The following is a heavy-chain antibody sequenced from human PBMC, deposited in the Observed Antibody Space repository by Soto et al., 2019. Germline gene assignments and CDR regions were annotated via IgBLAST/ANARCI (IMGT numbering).Heavy chain of an antibody. CDR3: ARLHAHYGDLIEDY. D-gene: IGHD4-17*01. CDR1: GFTVSSNY. J-gene: IGHJ4*02. Sequence: EVQLVESGGGLVQPGGSLRLSCAASGFTVSSNYMSWVRQAPGKGLEWVSVIYSGGSTYYADSVKGRFTISRDNSKNTLYLQMNSLRAEDTAVYYCARLHAHYGDLIEDYWGQGTLVTVSS. CDR2: IYSGGST. V-gene: IGHV3-66*01.